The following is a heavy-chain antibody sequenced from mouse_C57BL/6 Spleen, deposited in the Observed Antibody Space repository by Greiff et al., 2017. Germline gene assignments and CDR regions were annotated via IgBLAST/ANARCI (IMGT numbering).Heavy chain of an antibody. CDR3: ARGIDDYDLDY. Sequence: EVQLQQSGPGLVKPSQSLSLTCSVTGYSITSGYYWNWIRQFPGNKLEWMGYISYDGSNNYNPSLKNRISITRDTSKNQFFLKLNSVTTEDTATYYCARGIDDYDLDYWGQGTSVTVSS. CDR2: ISYDGSN. CDR1: GYSITSGYY. V-gene: IGHV3-6*01. D-gene: IGHD2-4*01. J-gene: IGHJ4*01.